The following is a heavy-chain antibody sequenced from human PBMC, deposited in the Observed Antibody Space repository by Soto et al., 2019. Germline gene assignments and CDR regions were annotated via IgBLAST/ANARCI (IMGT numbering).Heavy chain of an antibody. V-gene: IGHV3-21*01. CDR2: ISSSSSYI. CDR3: ASDDILTGYYVVYAFDI. J-gene: IGHJ3*02. Sequence: GGSRRLSCAASGFTFSSYSMNWVRQAPGKGLEWVSSISSSSSYIYYADSVKGRFTISRDNAKNSLYLQMNSLRAEDTAVYYCASDDILTGYYVVYAFDIWGQGTMVTVSS. CDR1: GFTFSSYS. D-gene: IGHD3-9*01.